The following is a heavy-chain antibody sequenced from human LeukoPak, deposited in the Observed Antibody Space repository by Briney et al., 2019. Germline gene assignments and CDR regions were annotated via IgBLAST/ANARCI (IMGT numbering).Heavy chain of an antibody. CDR2: ISGSGGST. V-gene: IGHV3-23*01. CDR1: GFTFSSYG. Sequence: PGGSLRLSCAASGFTFSSYGMSWVRQAPGKGLEWVSAISGSGGSTYYADSVKGRFTISRDNSKNTLYLQMNSLRAGDTAVYYCASFQYGSGSGYWGQGTLVTVSS. D-gene: IGHD3-10*01. CDR3: ASFQYGSGSGY. J-gene: IGHJ4*02.